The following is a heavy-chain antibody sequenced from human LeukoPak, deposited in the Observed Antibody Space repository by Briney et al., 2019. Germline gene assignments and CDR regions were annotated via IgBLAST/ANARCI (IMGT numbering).Heavy chain of an antibody. CDR1: GFTFSSYW. J-gene: IGHJ4*02. D-gene: IGHD1-26*01. Sequence: GGSLRLSCAASGFTFSSYWMHWVCQAPGKGLVWVSRINSDGSSTNYADSVKGRFTISRDNSKNTLYLQMNSLRAEDTAVYYCAKHGWSGSYYFDYWGQGTLVTVSS. V-gene: IGHV3-74*01. CDR2: INSDGSST. CDR3: AKHGWSGSYYFDY.